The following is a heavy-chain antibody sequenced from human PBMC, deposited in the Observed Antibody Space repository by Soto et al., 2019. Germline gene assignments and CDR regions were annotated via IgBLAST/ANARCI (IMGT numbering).Heavy chain of an antibody. J-gene: IGHJ6*01. CDR1: GAPFSSYA. CDR2: MTLMFGTS. V-gene: IGHV1-69*06. CDR3: ARSSFCSSTSCQPSPSLRFLEWSTYYYYYYGMDV. Sequence: EASVKVCSKASGAPFSSYAISFVREAPGQGLEWVGGMTLMFGTSNYSQKLQGRVTITADKSTSTAYMELSSLRSEDRPVYYCARSSFCSSTSCQPSPSLRFLEWSTYYYYYYGMDVWGQGTPVTVSS. D-gene: IGHD3-3*01.